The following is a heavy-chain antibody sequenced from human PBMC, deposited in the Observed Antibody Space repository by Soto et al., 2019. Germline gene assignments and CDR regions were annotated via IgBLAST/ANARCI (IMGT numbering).Heavy chain of an antibody. CDR1: GGTFSSYA. CDR2: IIPIFGTA. Sequence: GAXVKVSCKASGGTFSSYAISXXRQAPGQGLEWMGGIIPIFGTANYAQKFQGRVTITADESTSTAYMELSSLRSEDTAVYYCASGVQDDSSGYYLFDYWGQGTLVTVSS. CDR3: ASGVQDDSSGYYLFDY. D-gene: IGHD3-22*01. J-gene: IGHJ4*02. V-gene: IGHV1-69*13.